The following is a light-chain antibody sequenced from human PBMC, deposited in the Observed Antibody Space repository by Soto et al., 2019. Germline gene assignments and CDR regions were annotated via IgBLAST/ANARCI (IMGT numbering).Light chain of an antibody. CDR3: FSHRSGDSHV. CDR1: SDDVGAYNF. V-gene: IGLV2-14*01. Sequence: ALTQPASVSGSPGQSITISCTGTSDDVGAYNFVSWYQQYPGKAPKLMVFGVINRPSGVSNRFSGSKTGNTASLTISGLQAEDEAFYYCFSHRSGDSHVFGTGTKVTVL. CDR2: GVI. J-gene: IGLJ1*01.